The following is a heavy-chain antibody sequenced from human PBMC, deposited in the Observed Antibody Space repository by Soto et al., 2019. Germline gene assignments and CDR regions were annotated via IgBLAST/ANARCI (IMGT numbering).Heavy chain of an antibody. CDR2: VSANGQGI. CDR3: AKDRHYPRDYFQY. V-gene: IGHV3-23*01. D-gene: IGHD3-10*01. J-gene: IGHJ4*02. CDR1: GFTFSSSA. Sequence: GESLKISCAASGFTFSSSAISWVRQAPGKGLEWVSAVSANGQGIYYADSVRGRFTISRDNSKNTVFLHMDSLSAEDTAVYYCAKDRHYPRDYFQYRGQGTLVTVSS.